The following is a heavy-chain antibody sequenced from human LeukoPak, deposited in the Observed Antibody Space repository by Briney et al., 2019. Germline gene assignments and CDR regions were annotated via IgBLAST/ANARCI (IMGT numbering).Heavy chain of an antibody. CDR3: ARDPPGYVKTLDY. D-gene: IGHD5-12*01. Sequence: ASVKVSCKASGYTFTGNNMPWVRQAHGPGLELMGWITPNSGGANYAQEFQGRVTMTRDTAISTANMELSRLRSDDTAVYYCARDPPGYVKTLDYWRQGTLVTVSS. CDR1: GYTFTGNN. CDR2: ITPNSGGA. V-gene: IGHV1-2*02. J-gene: IGHJ4*02.